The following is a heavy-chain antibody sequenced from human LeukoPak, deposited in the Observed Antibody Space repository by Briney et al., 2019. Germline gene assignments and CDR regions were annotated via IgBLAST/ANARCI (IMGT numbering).Heavy chain of an antibody. V-gene: IGHV4-59*01. CDR3: ARVGATLGAFDI. D-gene: IGHD1-26*01. Sequence: PSETLSLTCTVSGGSISSYYWSWIRQPLGKGLEWIGYIYYSGSTNYNPSLKSRVTISVDTSKNQFSLKLSSVTAADTAVYYCARVGATLGAFDIWGQGTMVTVSS. J-gene: IGHJ3*02. CDR1: GGSISSYY. CDR2: IYYSGST.